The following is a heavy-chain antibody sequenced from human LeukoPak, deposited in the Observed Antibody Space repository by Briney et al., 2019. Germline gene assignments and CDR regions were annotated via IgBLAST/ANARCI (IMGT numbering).Heavy chain of an antibody. CDR2: IIPIFGTA. V-gene: IGHV1-69*13. D-gene: IGHD5-24*01. CDR3: ARDWLEMAVN. Sequence: GASVKVSCKASGYTFTSYGISWVRQAPGQGLEWMGGIIPIFGTANYAQKFQGRVTITADESTSTAYMELSSLRSEDTAVYYCARDWLEMAVNWGQGTLVTVSS. CDR1: GYTFTSYG. J-gene: IGHJ4*02.